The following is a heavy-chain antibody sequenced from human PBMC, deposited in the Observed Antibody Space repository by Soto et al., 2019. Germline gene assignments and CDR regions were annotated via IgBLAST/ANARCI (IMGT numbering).Heavy chain of an antibody. J-gene: IGHJ4*02. V-gene: IGHV1-69*06. Sequence: QVQLVQSGPEVKRPGSSVRVSCKASGGSFRNAALSWVRQAPGQGLEWVGGIIPLLGTPNYARKFQGTVTITADKSTTTAYMELSNLKAEDTALYYCARGRGQFGSPYYFDYWGQGTLVTVSS. CDR3: ARGRGQFGSPYYFDY. CDR2: IIPLLGTP. D-gene: IGHD3-16*01. CDR1: GGSFRNAA.